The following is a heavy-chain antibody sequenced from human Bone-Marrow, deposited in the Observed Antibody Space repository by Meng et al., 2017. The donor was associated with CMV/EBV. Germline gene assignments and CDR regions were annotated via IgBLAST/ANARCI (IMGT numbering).Heavy chain of an antibody. J-gene: IGHJ6*02. D-gene: IGHD2-2*01. CDR1: GFTFSSYS. Sequence: GESLKISCAASGFTFSSYSMNWVRQAPGKGLEWVSSISSSSSYIYYADSVKGRFTISRDNAKNSLYLQMNSLRAEDTAVYYCARYCSSTSCYYYYGMDVWGQGTTVTVSS. CDR3: ARYCSSTSCYYYYGMDV. V-gene: IGHV3-21*01. CDR2: ISSSSSYI.